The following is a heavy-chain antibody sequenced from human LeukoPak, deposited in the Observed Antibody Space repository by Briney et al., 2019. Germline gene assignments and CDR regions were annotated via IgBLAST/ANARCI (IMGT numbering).Heavy chain of an antibody. J-gene: IGHJ4*02. D-gene: IGHD3-10*01. Sequence: SETLSLTCTVSGGSISSYYWTWIRQPPGKGLEWIGYISTSGNTNYNPSLKSRVTISADTSRNQFSLKLSSVTAADTAVYYCARSPRSGFPSIWGQGTQVTVSS. CDR3: ARSPRSGFPSI. V-gene: IGHV4-4*09. CDR2: ISTSGNT. CDR1: GGSISSYY.